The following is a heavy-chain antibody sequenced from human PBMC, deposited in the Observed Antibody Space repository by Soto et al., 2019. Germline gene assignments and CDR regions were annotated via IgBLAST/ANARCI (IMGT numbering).Heavy chain of an antibody. V-gene: IGHV1-8*01. Sequence: QVQLVQSGAEVKKPGASVKVSCKASGYTFTSYDINWVRQATGQGPEWMGWMNPNSGNTGYAQKFQGRVTMTRNTSISTAYMELSSLRSEDTAVYYCASRSLRFLESPGAFDIWGQGTMVTVSS. CDR3: ASRSLRFLESPGAFDI. CDR1: GYTFTSYD. D-gene: IGHD3-3*01. CDR2: MNPNSGNT. J-gene: IGHJ3*02.